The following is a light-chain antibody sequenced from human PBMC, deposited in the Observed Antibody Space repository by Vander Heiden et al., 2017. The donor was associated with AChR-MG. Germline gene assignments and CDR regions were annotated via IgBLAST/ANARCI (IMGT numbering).Light chain of an antibody. CDR1: SSDIGAYDF. CDR2: DVT. V-gene: IGLV2-14*03. CDR3: SSYTTSSTWV. Sequence: QSALTQPASVSGSPGQSITISCTGRSSDIGAYDFVAWYQQHPGKAPKLIIYDVTNRPSGVSDRCSGSKSGNTASLTISGLQAEDEANYYCSSYTTSSTWVFGGGTVLTVL. J-gene: IGLJ3*02.